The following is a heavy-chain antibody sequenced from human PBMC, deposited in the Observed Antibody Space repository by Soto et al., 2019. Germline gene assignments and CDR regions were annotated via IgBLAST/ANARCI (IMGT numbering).Heavy chain of an antibody. CDR3: AKKGEPMVRGARFGP. D-gene: IGHD3-10*01. CDR2: ISGSGGST. V-gene: IGHV3-23*01. Sequence: PGGSLRLSCAASGFTFSSYAMSWVRQAPGKGLEWVSAISGSGGSTYYADSVKGRFTISRDNSKNTLYLQMNSLRAEDTAVYYCAKKGEPMVRGARFGPWGQGTLVTVSS. CDR1: GFTFSSYA. J-gene: IGHJ5*02.